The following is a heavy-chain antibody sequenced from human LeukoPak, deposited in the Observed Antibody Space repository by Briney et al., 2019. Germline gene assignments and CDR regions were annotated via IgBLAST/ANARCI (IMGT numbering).Heavy chain of an antibody. CDR1: GFGVSSNY. CDR3: ARSDGGVLNCGDDCYLDL. D-gene: IGHD2-21*02. V-gene: IGHV3-66*01. Sequence: GGSLRLSCEASGFGVSSNYINWVRQAPGKGLEWVSVIYRGEKTYYADSVKGRFNISRDSSKNTVFLQMNSLRAEDTAIYYCARSDGGVLNCGDDCYLDLWGQGTLVTVSS. CDR2: IYRGEKT. J-gene: IGHJ4*02.